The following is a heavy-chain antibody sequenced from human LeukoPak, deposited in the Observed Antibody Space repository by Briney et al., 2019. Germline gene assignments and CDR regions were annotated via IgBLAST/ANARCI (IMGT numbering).Heavy chain of an antibody. Sequence: GGSLTLSCAASGFTFSSYGMHWVRQAPGKGLEWVAVISYDGSNKYYADSVKGRFTISRDNSKNTLYLQMNSRRDEDTAVYYCAKEGYYYDSSGYNYYYGMDVWGEGTTVTVS. D-gene: IGHD3-22*01. J-gene: IGHJ6*02. V-gene: IGHV3-30*18. CDR1: GFTFSSYG. CDR2: ISYDGSNK. CDR3: AKEGYYYDSSGYNYYYGMDV.